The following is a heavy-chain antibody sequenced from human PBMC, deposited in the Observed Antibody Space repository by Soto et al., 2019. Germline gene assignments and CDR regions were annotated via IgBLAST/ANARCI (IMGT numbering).Heavy chain of an antibody. CDR3: GHREANGLLDY. Sequence: QITLKESGPTLVKPTQTLTLTCTFSGFSLSTRGVGVGWIRQPPGQALEWLALIYWDDNKRYSPSLKSRLTITKDTSKNQVVLSMTNMDPVDTGTYHCGHREANGLLDYWGQGTLVTVSS. CDR2: IYWDDNK. CDR1: GFSLSTRGVG. V-gene: IGHV2-5*02. J-gene: IGHJ4*02.